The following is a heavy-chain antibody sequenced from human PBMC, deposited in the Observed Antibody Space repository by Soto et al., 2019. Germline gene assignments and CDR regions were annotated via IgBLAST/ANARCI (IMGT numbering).Heavy chain of an antibody. D-gene: IGHD2-2*01. CDR3: ARPVRDIVVVPAAGGFDP. CDR2: ISYDGSNK. V-gene: IGHV3-30-3*01. Sequence: PGGSLRLSCAASGFTFSSYAMHWVRQAPGKGLEWVAVISYDGSNKYYADSVKGRFTISRDNSKNTLYLQMNSLRAEDTAVYYCARPVRDIVVVPAAGGFDPWGQGTLVTVSS. CDR1: GFTFSSYA. J-gene: IGHJ5*02.